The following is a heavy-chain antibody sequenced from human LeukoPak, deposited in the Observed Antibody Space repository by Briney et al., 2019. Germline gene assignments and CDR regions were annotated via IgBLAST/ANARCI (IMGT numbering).Heavy chain of an antibody. V-gene: IGHV3-21*01. CDR2: ISTGSSYK. CDR3: ARDKGGYNYEYYFDS. Sequence: PGGSLRLSCAASGFTFSSYSMNWVRQAPGKGLEWVASISTGSSYKYYADLVMGRFTISRDNAENSLYLQMNSLRAEDTAVYFCARDKGGYNYEYYFDSWGQGALVTVPS. CDR1: GFTFSSYS. J-gene: IGHJ4*02. D-gene: IGHD5-18*01.